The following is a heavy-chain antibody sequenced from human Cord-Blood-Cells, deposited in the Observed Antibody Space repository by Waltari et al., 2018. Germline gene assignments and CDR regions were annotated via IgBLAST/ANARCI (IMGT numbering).Heavy chain of an antibody. J-gene: IGHJ6*02. CDR3: ATDLPSSIAARGNYYYGMDV. V-gene: IGHV1-24*01. CDR1: GYTLTELS. D-gene: IGHD6-6*01. CDR2: FEPEDGET. Sequence: QVQLVQSGAEVKKPGASVKVSCKVSGYTLTELSMHWVRQAPGKGLEWMGGFEPEDGETIYAQKFQGRVTMTEDTSTDTAYMELSSLRSEDTAVYYCATDLPSSIAARGNYYYGMDVWGQGTTVTVSS.